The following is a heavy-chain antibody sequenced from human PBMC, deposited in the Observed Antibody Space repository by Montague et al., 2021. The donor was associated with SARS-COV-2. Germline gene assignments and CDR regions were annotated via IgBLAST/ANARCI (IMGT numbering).Heavy chain of an antibody. V-gene: IGHV4-39*01. CDR2: IYYSGTT. CDR3: ASLEKLGYCRGDSCAGRPPL. CDR1: GVSISRSVYY. Sequence: SETLSLTCSVSGVSISRSVYYWGWIRQPPGKGLEWIGSIYYSGTTYYSPSLKRRVTMSVETSKNQFSLKLSSVTTADTAVYYCASLEKLGYCRGDSCAGRPPLWGQGTLVTVSS. D-gene: IGHD2-15*01. J-gene: IGHJ4*02.